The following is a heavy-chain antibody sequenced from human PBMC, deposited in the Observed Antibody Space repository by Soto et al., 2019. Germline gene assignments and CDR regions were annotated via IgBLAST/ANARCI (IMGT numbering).Heavy chain of an antibody. CDR1: GGTFSSYA. CDR2: IIPIFGTA. D-gene: IGHD1-26*01. V-gene: IGHV1-69*06. Sequence: GASVKVSCKASGGTFSSYAISWVRQAPGQGLEWMGGIIPIFGTANYAQKFQGRVTITADKSTSTAYMELSSLRSEDTAVYYCARGGSGSYKSYYYYYYGMDVWGQGTTVTVS. J-gene: IGHJ6*02. CDR3: ARGGSGSYKSYYYYYYGMDV.